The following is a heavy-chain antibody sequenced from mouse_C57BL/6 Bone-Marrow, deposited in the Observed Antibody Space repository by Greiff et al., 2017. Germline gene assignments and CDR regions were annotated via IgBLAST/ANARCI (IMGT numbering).Heavy chain of an antibody. CDR3: ASPSLSWYFDV. J-gene: IGHJ1*03. CDR2: INPSSGYT. Sequence: VQRVESGAELAKPGASVKLSCKASGYTFTSYWMHWVKQRPGQGLEWIGYINPSSGYTKYNQKFKDKATLTADKSSSTAYMQLSSLTYEDSAVYYCASPSLSWYFDVWGTGTTVTVSS. CDR1: GYTFTSYW. D-gene: IGHD6-5*01. V-gene: IGHV1-7*01.